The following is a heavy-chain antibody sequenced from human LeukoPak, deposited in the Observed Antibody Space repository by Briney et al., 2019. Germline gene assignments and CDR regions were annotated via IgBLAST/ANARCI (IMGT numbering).Heavy chain of an antibody. D-gene: IGHD6-19*01. V-gene: IGHV3-23*01. CDR1: GFTFTTYG. Sequence: GGSLRLSCTASGFTFTTYGMSWVREAPGKALEWVSGVIPSGDSAYYADSVKGRFTISRDNFKNTLYLQMDSLKAEDTAVYYCAKETKYIGAWLTIDYWGQGILVTVSS. J-gene: IGHJ4*02. CDR3: AKETKYIGAWLTIDY. CDR2: VIPSGDSA.